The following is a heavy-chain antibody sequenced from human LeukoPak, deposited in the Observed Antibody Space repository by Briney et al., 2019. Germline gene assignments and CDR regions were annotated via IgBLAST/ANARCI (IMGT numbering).Heavy chain of an antibody. V-gene: IGHV1-8*03. J-gene: IGHJ5*02. CDR1: GYTFTSYD. Sequence: ASXKVSCKASGYTFTSYDINWVRQATGQGLEWMGWMNPNSGNTGYAQKFQGRVTITRNTSISTAYMELSSLRSEDTAVYYCARGGASKSTIFGVALRRRTNWFDPWGQGTLVTVSS. CDR3: ARGGASKSTIFGVALRRRTNWFDP. D-gene: IGHD3-3*01. CDR2: MNPNSGNT.